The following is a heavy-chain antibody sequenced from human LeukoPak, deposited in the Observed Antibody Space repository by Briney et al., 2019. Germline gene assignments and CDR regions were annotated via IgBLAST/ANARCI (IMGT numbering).Heavy chain of an antibody. V-gene: IGHV3-23*01. J-gene: IGHJ4*02. CDR1: GFTFSSYA. Sequence: GGSLRLSCAASGFTFSSYAMSWVRQAPGKGLEWVSAISGSGGSTYYADSVKGRFTISRDNSKNTLHLQMNSLRAEDTAVYYCATDTAMVTTFDYWGQGTLVTVSS. D-gene: IGHD5-18*01. CDR2: ISGSGGST. CDR3: ATDTAMVTTFDY.